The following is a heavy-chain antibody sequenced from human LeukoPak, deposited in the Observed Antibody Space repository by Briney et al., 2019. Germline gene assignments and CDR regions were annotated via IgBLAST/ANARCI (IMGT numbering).Heavy chain of an antibody. Sequence: GGSLRLSCAASGFTFGSYAMSWVRQAPGKGLEWVSAISGSGGSTYYADSVKGRFTISRDNSKNTLYLQMNSLRAEDTAVYYCAKDITWGYCSSTSCRGDNWFDPWGQGTLVTVSS. CDR3: AKDITWGYCSSTSCRGDNWFDP. CDR2: ISGSGGST. D-gene: IGHD2-2*01. J-gene: IGHJ5*02. CDR1: GFTFGSYA. V-gene: IGHV3-23*01.